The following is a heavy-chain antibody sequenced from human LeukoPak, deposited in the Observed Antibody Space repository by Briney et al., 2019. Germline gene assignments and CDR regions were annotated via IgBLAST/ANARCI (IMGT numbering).Heavy chain of an antibody. V-gene: IGHV4-61*02. CDR2: IYTSVST. J-gene: IGHJ2*01. CDR3: ARDIYDSSGYYPWYFDL. Sequence: PSETLSLTCTVSGGSISSDNYFWNWIRQPAGKGLEWIGRIYTSVSTNYNPSLKSRVTISVDTSKNQFSLKLTSVTAADTAVYYCARDIYDSSGYYPWYFDLWGRGTLVTVSS. D-gene: IGHD3-22*01. CDR1: GGSISSDNYF.